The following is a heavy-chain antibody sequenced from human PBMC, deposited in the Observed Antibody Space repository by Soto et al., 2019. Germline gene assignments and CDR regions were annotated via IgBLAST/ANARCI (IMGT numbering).Heavy chain of an antibody. D-gene: IGHD3-10*01. CDR3: AKDELWFGESYGMDV. CDR2: ISYDGSNK. CDR1: GFTFSSYG. Sequence: GGSLRLSCAASGFTFSSYGMHWVRQAPGKGLEWVAVISYDGSNKYYADSVKGRFTISRDNSKNTLYLQMNSLRAEDTAVDYCAKDELWFGESYGMDVWGQGTTVTVSS. V-gene: IGHV3-30*18. J-gene: IGHJ6*02.